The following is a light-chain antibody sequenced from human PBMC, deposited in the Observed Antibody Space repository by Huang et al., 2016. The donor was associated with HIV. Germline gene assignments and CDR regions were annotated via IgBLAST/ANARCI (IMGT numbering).Light chain of an antibody. V-gene: IGKV1-13*02. CDR1: QDIGTS. CDR2: GAS. CDR3: QQLHSYPTT. Sequence: VRLTQSPSSLSVSVGDTVSISCRASQDIGTSLAWYQQKTGGAPKLLISGASTLQSGVPSRFSGDSVGTYFTLIINNLQPEDFATYYCQQLHSYPTTFGQGTRLDIK. J-gene: IGKJ5*01.